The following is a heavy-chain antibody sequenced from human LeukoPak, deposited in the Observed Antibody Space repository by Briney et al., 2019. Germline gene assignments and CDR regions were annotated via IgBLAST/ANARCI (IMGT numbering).Heavy chain of an antibody. CDR1: GGSISSNNYY. J-gene: IGHJ5*02. CDR2: IYYSGST. Sequence: SQTLSLTCTVSGGSISSNNYYWNWIRQPPGKGLEWIGYIYYSGSTNYNPSLKSRVTISVVTSKNQFSLKLSSVTAADTAVYYCARGLAAAYRFDPWGQGTLVTVSS. D-gene: IGHD6-13*01. V-gene: IGHV4-61*01. CDR3: ARGLAAAYRFDP.